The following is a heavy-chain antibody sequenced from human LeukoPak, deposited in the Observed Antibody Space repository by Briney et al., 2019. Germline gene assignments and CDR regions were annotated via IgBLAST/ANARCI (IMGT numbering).Heavy chain of an antibody. D-gene: IGHD3-22*01. CDR1: GGSINAYY. CDR2: IHTSGST. Sequence: SETLSLTCTVSGGSINAYYWTWIRQPAGEGLAWIGRIHTSGSTYYNPSLKGRALMTLDKPNNQFSLELKSLTAADTAVYYCARYDSTWDNFDYWGQGTLVTVSS. CDR3: ARYDSTWDNFDY. J-gene: IGHJ4*02. V-gene: IGHV4-4*07.